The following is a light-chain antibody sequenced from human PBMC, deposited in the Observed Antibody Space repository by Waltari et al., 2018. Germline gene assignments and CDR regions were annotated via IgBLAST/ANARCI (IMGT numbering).Light chain of an antibody. CDR1: QSVSSW. CDR3: QQHNSYSYT. Sequence: DIQMTQSPSTLSASVGDRVTITCRASQSVSSWLAWYQQKPGRAPKLLIYKASTLHTGVPARFSGSGYGTEFTLTINRLQPDDFATYYCQQHNSYSYTFGQGTNLEIK. V-gene: IGKV1-5*03. J-gene: IGKJ2*01. CDR2: KAS.